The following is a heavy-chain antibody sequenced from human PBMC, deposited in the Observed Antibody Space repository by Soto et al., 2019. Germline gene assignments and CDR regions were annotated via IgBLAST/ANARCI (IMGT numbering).Heavy chain of an antibody. D-gene: IGHD3-3*01. CDR3: ATFLTTPRPDG. CDR2: TYYRSKWYN. J-gene: IGHJ6*02. V-gene: IGHV6-1*01. Sequence: SDILSLRADSCGVPVSSNRGAWNLIKPSPSRGLEWLGRTYYRSKWYNDYAVSVKGRITINPDTSKNQFSLQLNSVTPEDTAVYYCATFLTTPRPDGWGLGTAVTVS. CDR1: GVPVSSNRGA.